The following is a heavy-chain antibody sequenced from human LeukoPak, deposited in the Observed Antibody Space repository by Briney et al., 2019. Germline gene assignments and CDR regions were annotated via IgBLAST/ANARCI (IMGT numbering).Heavy chain of an antibody. CDR1: GLTFSTYG. CDR2: ISGSGGST. J-gene: IGHJ4*02. D-gene: IGHD1/OR15-1a*01. V-gene: IGHV3-23*01. CDR3: AKTLTGTHGRIFDY. Sequence: HPGRSLRLSCAASGLTFSTYGMHWVRQAPGKGLEWVSAISGSGGSTYYADSVKGRFTISRDNSKNTLYLQMNSLRAEDMAVYYCAKTLTGTHGRIFDYWGQGTLVTVSS.